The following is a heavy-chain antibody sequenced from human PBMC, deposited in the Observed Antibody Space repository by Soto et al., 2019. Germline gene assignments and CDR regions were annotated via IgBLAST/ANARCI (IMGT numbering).Heavy chain of an antibody. CDR3: ARDKAPYSYGYSYYYYGMDV. CDR2: IYYSGST. D-gene: IGHD5-18*01. Sequence: SETLSLTCTVSGGSISSGGYYWSWIRQHPGKGLEWIGYIYYSGSTYYNPSLKSRVTISVDTSKNQFSLKLSSVTAADTAVYYCARDKAPYSYGYSYYYYGMDVWGQGTTVTVSS. J-gene: IGHJ6*02. CDR1: GGSISSGGYY. V-gene: IGHV4-31*03.